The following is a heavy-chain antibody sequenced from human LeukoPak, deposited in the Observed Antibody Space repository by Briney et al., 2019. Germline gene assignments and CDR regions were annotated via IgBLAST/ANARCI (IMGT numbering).Heavy chain of an antibody. CDR3: ARTKTVVAPPFDY. J-gene: IGHJ4*02. D-gene: IGHD3-22*01. CDR1: GFTVSSNY. Sequence: GGSLRLSCAASGFTVSSNYMSWVRQAPGKGLEWVSVIYSGGSTYYADSVKGRFTISRDNSKNTLYLQMNSLRAEDTAVYYCARTKTVVAPPFDYWGQGTLVTVSS. V-gene: IGHV3-53*01. CDR2: IYSGGST.